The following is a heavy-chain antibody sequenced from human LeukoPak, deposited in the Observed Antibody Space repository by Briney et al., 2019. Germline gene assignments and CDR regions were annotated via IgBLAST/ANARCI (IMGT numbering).Heavy chain of an antibody. V-gene: IGHV3-53*01. CDR2: IYSGGST. CDR3: ARGRAATVTTSAFGY. D-gene: IGHD4-17*01. J-gene: IGHJ4*02. CDR1: GFTVGSNT. Sequence: GGSLRLSCAASGFTVGSNTMSWVRQAPGKGLEWVSIIYSGGSTSYADSVKGRFTISRDNSKNTLYLQMNSLRAEDTAVYYCARGRAATVTTSAFGYWGQGTLVTVSS.